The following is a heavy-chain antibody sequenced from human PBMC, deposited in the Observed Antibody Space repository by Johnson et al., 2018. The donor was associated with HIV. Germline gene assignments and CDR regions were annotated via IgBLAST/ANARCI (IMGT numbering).Heavy chain of an antibody. CDR3: TTDPYGWDAFDI. CDR2: ISFDGSTK. J-gene: IGHJ3*02. Sequence: VLLLESGGGVVQPGRSMRLSCAASGLNFSDYSMHWVRQAPGKGLEWVAVISFDGSTKYYADSVKGRLTISRDNSNNTLYLQMNSLRVEDTAVYLCTTDPYGWDAFDIWGQGTMVTVSS. CDR1: GLNFSDYS. D-gene: IGHD2-8*02. V-gene: IGHV3-30*04.